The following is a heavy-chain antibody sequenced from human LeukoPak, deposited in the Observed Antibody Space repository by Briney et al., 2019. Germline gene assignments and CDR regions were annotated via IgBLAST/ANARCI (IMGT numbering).Heavy chain of an antibody. CDR1: GYTFTSYY. Sequence: ASVKVSCKASGYTFTSYYMHWVRQAPGQGLEWVAWINPHNGNTNYAQNLQGRATVTTDASTSTAYMELRNLRSDDTALYYCARATRSFYYYMDVWGKGTTVTVS. V-gene: IGHV1-18*04. J-gene: IGHJ6*03. CDR3: ARATRSFYYYMDV. D-gene: IGHD6-19*01. CDR2: INPHNGNT.